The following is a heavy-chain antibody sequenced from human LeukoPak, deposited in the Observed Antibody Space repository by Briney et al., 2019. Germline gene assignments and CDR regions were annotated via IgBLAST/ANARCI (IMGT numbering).Heavy chain of an antibody. V-gene: IGHV4-59*01. CDR3: ARNQLWSPWGYYYYYYMDV. Sequence: SETLSLTCTVSGGSISSYYWSWIRQPPGKGLEWIGYIYYSGSTNYSPSLKSRVTISLDTSKNQFSLKLSSVTAADTAVYYCARNQLWSPWGYYYYYYMDVWGKGTTVTVSS. CDR2: IYYSGST. D-gene: IGHD5-18*01. CDR1: GGSISSYY. J-gene: IGHJ6*03.